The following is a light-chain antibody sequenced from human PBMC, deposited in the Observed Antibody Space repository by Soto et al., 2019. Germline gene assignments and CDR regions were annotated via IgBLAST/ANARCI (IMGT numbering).Light chain of an antibody. V-gene: IGLV7-43*01. CDR1: TGAVTSGYF. CDR2: STD. CDR3: LLYYGGAQV. J-gene: IGLJ2*01. Sequence: VVTQEPSLTVSPGGTVTLTCASNTGAVTSGYFPNWFQQKPGQAPGSLIYSTDIRHSWTPARFSGSLLGDKAALTLSSVQPEDEADYYCLLYYGGAQVFGGGTKVTVL.